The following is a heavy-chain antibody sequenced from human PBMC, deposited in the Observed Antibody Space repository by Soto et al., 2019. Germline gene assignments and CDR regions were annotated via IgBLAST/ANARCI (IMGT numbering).Heavy chain of an antibody. CDR2: INPSGGST. V-gene: IGHV1-46*01. J-gene: IGHJ5*02. CDR1: GYTLTSYY. D-gene: IGHD3-10*01. CDR3: ARGLGITMVRGVISPWFDP. Sequence: GASVKVSCKASGYTLTSYYMHWVRQAPGQGLEWMGRINPSGGSTSYAQKFQGRVTMTAGTSTSTAYMELSSLRSEDTAVYYCARGLGITMVRGVISPWFDPWGQGTLVTVSS.